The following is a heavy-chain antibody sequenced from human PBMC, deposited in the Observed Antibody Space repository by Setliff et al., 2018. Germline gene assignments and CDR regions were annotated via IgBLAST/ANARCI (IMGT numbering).Heavy chain of an antibody. CDR2: MYPGRNT. V-gene: IGHV4-38-2*01. Sequence: SETLSLTCDVSGYSISSGHYWGWIRQPPGKGLEWIGSMYPGRNTYYNPSLKSRVTMSVDTSKNHVSLKLSSVTAADTAVYYCARAHTWSLPNDNSGYPGWFDPWGQGTLVTVSS. CDR3: ARAHTWSLPNDNSGYPGWFDP. J-gene: IGHJ5*02. D-gene: IGHD3-22*01. CDR1: GYSISSGHY.